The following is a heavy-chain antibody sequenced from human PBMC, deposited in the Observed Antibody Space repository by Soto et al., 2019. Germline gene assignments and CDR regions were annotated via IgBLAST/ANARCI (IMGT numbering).Heavy chain of an antibody. CDR1: DDSITSGAYY. Sequence: PSETLSLTCTVSDDSITSGAYYWGLIRQPPGKGLGWIGSISYGGSTSNNPSLNSRVTISVDTSKNQSSLRLYSVTAADTAVYYCARFDYWGQGILVTVSS. CDR3: ARFDY. V-gene: IGHV4-39*01. J-gene: IGHJ4*02. CDR2: ISYGGST.